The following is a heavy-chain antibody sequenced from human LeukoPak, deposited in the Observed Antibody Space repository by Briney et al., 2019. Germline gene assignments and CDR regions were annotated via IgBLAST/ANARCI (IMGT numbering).Heavy chain of an antibody. Sequence: GGSLRLSCAASGFNFDDYAMSWVRQAPGKGLEWVSSISSSSYIYYADSVKGRFTISRDNAKNSLYLQMNSLRAEDTAVYYCARVVYSSQDYWGQGALVTVSS. CDR1: GFNFDDYA. D-gene: IGHD6-13*01. J-gene: IGHJ4*02. V-gene: IGHV3-69-1*01. CDR3: ARVVYSSQDY. CDR2: ISSSSYI.